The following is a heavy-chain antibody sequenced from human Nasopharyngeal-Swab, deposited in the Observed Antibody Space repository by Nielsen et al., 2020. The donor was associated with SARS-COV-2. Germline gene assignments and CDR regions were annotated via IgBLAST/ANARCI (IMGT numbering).Heavy chain of an antibody. Sequence: GESLKISCAASGFTFSGSAMHWVRQASGKGLEWVGRIRSKANSYATAYAASVKGRFTISRDDSKNTAYLQMNSLRAEDTAVYYCAKDALDSYGYYYYYYYGMDVWGQGTTVTVSS. V-gene: IGHV3-73*01. CDR1: GFTFSGSA. J-gene: IGHJ6*02. CDR2: IRSKANSYAT. D-gene: IGHD5-18*01. CDR3: AKDALDSYGYYYYYYYGMDV.